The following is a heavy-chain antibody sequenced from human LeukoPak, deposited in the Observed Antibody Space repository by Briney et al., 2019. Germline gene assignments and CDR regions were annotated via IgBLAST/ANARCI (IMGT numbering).Heavy chain of an antibody. CDR2: ISSSSSYT. D-gene: IGHD4-11*01. J-gene: IGHJ3*01. Sequence: GGSLRLSCAASEFTFSIYTMNWVRQAPGKGLEWVSSISSSSSYTYYADSVKGRFTISRDNAKNSLYLQMNSLRAEDTAVYYCANEYSKGDVWGQGTTVTVSS. V-gene: IGHV3-21*01. CDR1: EFTFSIYT. CDR3: ANEYSKGDV.